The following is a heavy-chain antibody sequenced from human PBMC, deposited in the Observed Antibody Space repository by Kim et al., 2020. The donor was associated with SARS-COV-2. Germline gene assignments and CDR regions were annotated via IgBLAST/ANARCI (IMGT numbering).Heavy chain of an antibody. V-gene: IGHV3-48*04. J-gene: IGHJ4*02. CDR1: GLTFSRYT. CDR3: ASSDPYYFDH. CDR2: IKSDSSVT. Sequence: GGSLRLPCAASGLTFSRYTMNWVRQTPGKGLEWVASIKSDSSVTYYADSVRGRFTISRDNAKNSLFLQMNSLRAEDTAVYFCASSDPYYFDHWGQGTLVTVSS.